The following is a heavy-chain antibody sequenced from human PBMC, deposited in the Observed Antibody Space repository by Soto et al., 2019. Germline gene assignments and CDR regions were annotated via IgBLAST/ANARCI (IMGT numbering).Heavy chain of an antibody. D-gene: IGHD6-13*01. V-gene: IGHV3-48*02. CDR2: ISSSSSTI. CDR3: ARVSSSWKVDSFDY. CDR1: GFTFSSYS. Sequence: EVQLVESGGGLVQPGGSLRLSCAASGFTFSSYSMNWVRQAPGKGLEWVSYISSSSSTIYYADSVKGRFTISRDNAKNALYLQMIRPIDEDTDEYECARVSSSWKVDSFDYWGQGTLVTVSS. J-gene: IGHJ4*02.